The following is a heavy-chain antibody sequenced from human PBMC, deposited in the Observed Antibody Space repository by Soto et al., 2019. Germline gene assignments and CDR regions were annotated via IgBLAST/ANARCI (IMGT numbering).Heavy chain of an antibody. V-gene: IGHV1-69*13. CDR3: ARGRGGCISNSCGGVRAFDI. CDR1: GGTFSSYA. D-gene: IGHD2-2*01. J-gene: IGHJ3*02. Sequence: GASVKVSCKASGGTFSSYAISWVRQAPGQGLEWMGGIISMFGTTNYAQKFQGRVTITADESTSTAYMELSSLRSEDTAVYYCARGRGGCISNSCGGVRAFDIWGQGTMVTVSS. CDR2: IISMFGTT.